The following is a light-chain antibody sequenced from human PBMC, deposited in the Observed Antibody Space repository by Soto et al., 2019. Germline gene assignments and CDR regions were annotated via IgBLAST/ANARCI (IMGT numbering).Light chain of an antibody. Sequence: PGDRATLSCRASQSVTYNYVTWYQQKGGQSPRLLIYGASSRATGIPDRFSGSGSGTDFTLIISRLEPEDFAIYYCQRYNNWPLTFGGGTKVESK. CDR1: QSVTYNY. CDR2: GAS. CDR3: QRYNNWPLT. V-gene: IGKV3-20*01. J-gene: IGKJ4*01.